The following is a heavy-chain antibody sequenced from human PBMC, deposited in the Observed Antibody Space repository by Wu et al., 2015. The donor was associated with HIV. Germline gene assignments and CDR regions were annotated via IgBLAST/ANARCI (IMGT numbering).Heavy chain of an antibody. J-gene: IGHJ2*01. CDR3: ARDGLGVVVVAATGWYFDL. CDR1: GYTFTSYY. CDR2: INPSGGST. Sequence: QVQLVQSGAEVKKPGASVKVSCKASGYTFTSYYMHWVRQAPGQGLEWMGIINPSGGSTSYAQKFQGRVTMTRDTSTSTVYMELSSLRSEDTAVYYCARDGLGVVVVAATGWYFDLWGRGTLVTVSS. V-gene: IGHV1-46*03. D-gene: IGHD2-15*01.